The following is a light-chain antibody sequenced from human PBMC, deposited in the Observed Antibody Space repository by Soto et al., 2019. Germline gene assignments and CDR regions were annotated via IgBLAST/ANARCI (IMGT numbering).Light chain of an antibody. CDR2: AAS. Sequence: DIQMTQSPSSLSASVGDRVTITCRASQGISNYLAWYQQKPGKVPKLLIYAASTLQSGVPSRFSGSGSGTDFPLSISSLQPEDVATYYCQKYNSALALTFGGGTTVEIK. CDR1: QGISNY. CDR3: QKYNSALALT. J-gene: IGKJ4*01. V-gene: IGKV1-27*01.